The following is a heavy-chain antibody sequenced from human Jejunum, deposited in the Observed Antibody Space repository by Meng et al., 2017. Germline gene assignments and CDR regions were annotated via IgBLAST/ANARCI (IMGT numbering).Heavy chain of an antibody. CDR1: SASMNPYY. CDR3: ARGNGWHDY. V-gene: IGHV4-59*01. J-gene: IGHJ4*02. CDR2: IHYSGST. Sequence: QVQLPESGPGLVQPSETLSLTCTVSSASMNPYYWSWIRQPPGKGLEWIGYIHYSGSTDYNPSLQSRLTISVDTSKNHFSLKLMSVTAADTAVYYCARGNGWHDYWGQGTLVTVSS. D-gene: IGHD6-19*01.